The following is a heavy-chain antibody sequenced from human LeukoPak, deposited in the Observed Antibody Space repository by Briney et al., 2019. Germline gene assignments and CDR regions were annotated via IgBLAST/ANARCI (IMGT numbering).Heavy chain of an antibody. V-gene: IGHV4-39*07. D-gene: IGHD4-17*01. CDR1: GGSISSSSYY. CDR2: IYYSGST. J-gene: IGHJ6*03. Sequence: SETLSLTCTASGGSISSSSYYWGWIRQPPGKEPEWIGSIYYSGSTYYNPSLKSRVTISVDTSKNQFSLKLSSVTAADTAVYYCARSFPTGANYYYYYMDVWGKGTTVTVSS. CDR3: ARSFPTGANYYYYYMDV.